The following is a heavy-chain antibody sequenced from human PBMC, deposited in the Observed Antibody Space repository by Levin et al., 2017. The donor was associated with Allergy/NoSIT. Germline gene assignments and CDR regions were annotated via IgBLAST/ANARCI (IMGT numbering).Heavy chain of an antibody. Sequence: SETLSLTCAVSGGSISNFNWWSWVRQPPGKGLEWIGEIYHSGSTHCNPSLKSRVTISIDKAKNQFSLKLSSVTAADTAVYSCARGDWNYNSAMDVWGQGTTVTVSS. V-gene: IGHV4-4*02. J-gene: IGHJ6*02. CDR1: GGSISNFNW. CDR2: IYHSGST. CDR3: ARGDWNYNSAMDV. D-gene: IGHD3/OR15-3a*01.